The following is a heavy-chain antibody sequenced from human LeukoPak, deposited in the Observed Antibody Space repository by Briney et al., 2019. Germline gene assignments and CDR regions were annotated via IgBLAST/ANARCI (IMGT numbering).Heavy chain of an antibody. CDR2: LHTSGST. D-gene: IGHD4-11*01. Sequence: ASETLSLTCTVSGGSISSYYWSWIRQPAGKGLEWIGRLHTSGSTNYNPSLKSRVTISVDTSKNQFSLKLSSVTAADTAVYYCARATFMTTITTFWFDPWGQGTLVTVSS. CDR1: GGSISSYY. V-gene: IGHV4-4*07. CDR3: ARATFMTTITTFWFDP. J-gene: IGHJ5*02.